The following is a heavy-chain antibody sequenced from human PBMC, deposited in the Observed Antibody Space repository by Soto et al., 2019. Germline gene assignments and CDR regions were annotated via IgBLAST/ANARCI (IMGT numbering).Heavy chain of an antibody. D-gene: IGHD5-18*01. CDR2: IYYSGST. J-gene: IGHJ4*02. CDR1: GGSISSYY. Sequence: SETLSLTCTVSGGSISSYYWSWIRQPPGKGLEWIGYIYYSGSTNYNPSLKSRVTISVDTSKNQFSLKLSSVTAADTAVYYCARGGGYSYGRLDYWGQGTLVTVSS. V-gene: IGHV4-59*01. CDR3: ARGGGYSYGRLDY.